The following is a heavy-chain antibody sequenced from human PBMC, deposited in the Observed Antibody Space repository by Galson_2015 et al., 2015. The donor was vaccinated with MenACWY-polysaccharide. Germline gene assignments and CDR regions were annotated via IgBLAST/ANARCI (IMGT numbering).Heavy chain of an antibody. CDR1: GGTFSSYG. V-gene: IGHV1-69*04. CDR2: IIPIVGRP. D-gene: IGHD1-26*01. Sequence: KASGGTFSSYGLSWMRQAPGQGLEWVARIIPIVGRPNYAQKFQGRVTLMADTATSTVFMELSCLTSEDTAVYYCARAECSGRICYFASWGQGTQVIVSS. J-gene: IGHJ4*02. CDR3: ARAECSGRICYFAS.